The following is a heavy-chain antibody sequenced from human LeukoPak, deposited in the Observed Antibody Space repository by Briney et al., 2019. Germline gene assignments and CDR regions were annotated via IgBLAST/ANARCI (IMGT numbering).Heavy chain of an antibody. J-gene: IGHJ4*02. Sequence: GGSLRLSCAASGFTFSNAWMSWARQAPGKGLEWVANIKQDGSEKYYVDSVKGRFTISRDNAKNSLYLQMNSLRAEDTAVYYCAREPFLYYYGSGNPDYWGQGTQVTVSS. D-gene: IGHD3-10*01. CDR1: GFTFSNAW. CDR3: AREPFLYYYGSGNPDY. CDR2: IKQDGSEK. V-gene: IGHV3-7*03.